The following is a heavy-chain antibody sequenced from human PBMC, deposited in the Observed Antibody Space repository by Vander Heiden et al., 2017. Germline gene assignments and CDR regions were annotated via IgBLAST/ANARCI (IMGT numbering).Heavy chain of an antibody. CDR1: GFTFSSSG. J-gene: IGHJ4*02. CDR2: ISSSTSNV. CDR3: ARDWVNRFDC. V-gene: IGHV3-48*02. Sequence: EGQLVESGEGSVYPGGSLDLPGFASGFTFSSSGMNWVRQAPGKGLEWVSFISSSTSNVQYADSVKGRFTISRDNAKNSLYPPMTSLRDEDTAVYYCARDWVNRFDCCGQGTLVTVSS. D-gene: IGHD2-21*01.